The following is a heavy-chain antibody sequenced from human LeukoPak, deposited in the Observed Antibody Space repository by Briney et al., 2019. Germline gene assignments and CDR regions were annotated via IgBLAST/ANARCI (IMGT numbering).Heavy chain of an antibody. D-gene: IGHD2-2*01. V-gene: IGHV1-18*04. CDR3: AREYRPHYAPDY. CDR2: ISAYNGNT. Sequence: ASVKVSCKASGYTFTSYGISWGRQAPGQGLEWMGWISAYNGNTNYAQKLQGRVTMTTDTSTSTAYMELRSLRSDDTAVYYCAREYRPHYAPDYWGQGTLVTVSS. CDR1: GYTFTSYG. J-gene: IGHJ4*02.